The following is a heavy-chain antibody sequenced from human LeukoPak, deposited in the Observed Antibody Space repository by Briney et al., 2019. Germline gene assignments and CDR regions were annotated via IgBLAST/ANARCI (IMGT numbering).Heavy chain of an antibody. Sequence: PSETLSLTCTVSGGSISSSSYYWGWIRQPPGKGLEWIGSIYYSGSTYYNPSLKSRVTISVDTSKNQFSLKLSSVTAADTAVYYCARATNSGYASNRLFDYWGQGTLVTVSS. CDR3: ARATNSGYASNRLFDY. J-gene: IGHJ4*02. CDR1: GGSISSSSYY. D-gene: IGHD5-12*01. CDR2: IYYSGST. V-gene: IGHV4-39*07.